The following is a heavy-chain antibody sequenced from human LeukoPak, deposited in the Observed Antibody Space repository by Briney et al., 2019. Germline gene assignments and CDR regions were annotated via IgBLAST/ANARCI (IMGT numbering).Heavy chain of an antibody. CDR2: INSGSTYI. D-gene: IGHD4-23*01. CDR1: GFTFGSYN. J-gene: IGHJ4*02. Sequence: GGSLRLSCADSGFTFGSYNMNWVRQAPGKGLEWVSSINSGSTYINYADSVKGRFTISRDNAENSLYLQMSSLRAEDTAVYYCAKLGPGGNGGIDGWGQRTLVTVSS. V-gene: IGHV3-21*01. CDR3: AKLGPGGNGGIDG.